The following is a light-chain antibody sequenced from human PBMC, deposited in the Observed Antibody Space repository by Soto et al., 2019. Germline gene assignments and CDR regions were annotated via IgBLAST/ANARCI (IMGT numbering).Light chain of an antibody. CDR1: SSNIGSNT. J-gene: IGLJ1*01. CDR2: NNN. Sequence: QSVLTQPPSASGTPGQRVTISCSGSSSNIGSNTVNWYQQLPGTAPKLLIYNNNQRPSGVPDRFSGSKSGTSASLAISGLQSDDEAEYYCAAWDDSLNGYVFGTGTKLTVL. CDR3: AAWDDSLNGYV. V-gene: IGLV1-44*01.